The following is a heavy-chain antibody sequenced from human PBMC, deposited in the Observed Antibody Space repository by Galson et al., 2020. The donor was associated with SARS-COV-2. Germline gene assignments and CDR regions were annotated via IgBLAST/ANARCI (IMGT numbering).Heavy chain of an antibody. CDR1: GYSFSDYW. V-gene: IGHV5-51*01. J-gene: IGHJ5*02. CDR3: ARQRYEYNYFDP. Sequence: KIGESLKIYCKASGYSFSDYWIGWVRQMPGKGLEWLGNIFPINSETRYSPSFQGQVTISADKSISTAYLQWSSLKASDTAMYYCARQRYEYNYFDPWGQGTQVTVSS. D-gene: IGHD1-20*01. CDR2: IFPINSET.